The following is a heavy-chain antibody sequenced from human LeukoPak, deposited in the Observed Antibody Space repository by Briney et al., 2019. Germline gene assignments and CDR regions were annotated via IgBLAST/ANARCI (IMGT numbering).Heavy chain of an antibody. D-gene: IGHD4-17*01. J-gene: IGHJ4*02. CDR1: GGSISSYY. Sequence: SETLSLTCTVSGGSISSYYWSWIRQPPGKGLEWIGYIYYSGSTNYNPSLKSRVTISADTSKNQFSLKLSSVTAADTAVYYCARGLGIRLGYGAYYFDYWGQGTLVTVSS. V-gene: IGHV4-59*12. CDR2: IYYSGST. CDR3: ARGLGIRLGYGAYYFDY.